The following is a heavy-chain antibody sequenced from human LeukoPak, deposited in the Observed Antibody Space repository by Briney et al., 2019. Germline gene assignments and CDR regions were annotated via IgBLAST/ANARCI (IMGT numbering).Heavy chain of an antibody. CDR3: ARVIPGIAVARPPPGSPRPRDYFDY. J-gene: IGHJ4*02. Sequence: SETLSLTCAVYGGSFSGYYWSWIRQPPGKGLEWIGEINHSGSTNYNPSLKSRVTISVDTSKNQFSLKLSSVTAADTAVYYCARVIPGIAVARPPPGSPRPRDYFDYWGQGTLVTVSS. CDR1: GGSFSGYY. D-gene: IGHD6-19*01. CDR2: INHSGST. V-gene: IGHV4-34*01.